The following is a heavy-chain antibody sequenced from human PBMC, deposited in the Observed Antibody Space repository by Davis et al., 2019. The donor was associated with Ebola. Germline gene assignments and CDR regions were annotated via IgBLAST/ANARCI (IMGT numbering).Heavy chain of an antibody. CDR2: ISSSGSTI. CDR1: GFSVSSNY. D-gene: IGHD6-13*01. CDR3: ATPYSSSWLVDP. V-gene: IGHV3-11*01. Sequence: GESLKISCAVSGFSVSSNYMSWVRQAPGKGLEWVSYISSSGSTIYYADSVKGRFTISRDNAKNLLYLQMNSLRAEDTAVYYCATPYSSSWLVDPWGQGTLVTVSS. J-gene: IGHJ5*02.